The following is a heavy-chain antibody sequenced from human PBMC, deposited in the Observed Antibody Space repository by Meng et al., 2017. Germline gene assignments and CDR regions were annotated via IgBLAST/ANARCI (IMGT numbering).Heavy chain of an antibody. CDR1: GGSISSGGYS. D-gene: IGHD3-10*01. J-gene: IGHJ5*02. CDR3: ASYYGSGPNWFDP. CDR2: IYHSGST. V-gene: IGHV4-30-2*01. Sequence: QLQLQESGSGLVKPSPTLSLTCAVSGGSISSGGYSWSWIRQPPGKGLEWIGYIYHSGSTHYNPSLKSRVIMSVDTSKNQFSLKLYSVTAADTAVYYCASYYGSGPNWFDPWGQGTLVTVSS.